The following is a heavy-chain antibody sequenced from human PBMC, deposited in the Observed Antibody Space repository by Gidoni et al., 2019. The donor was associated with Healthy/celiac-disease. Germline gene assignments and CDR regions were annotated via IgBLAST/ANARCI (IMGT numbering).Heavy chain of an antibody. CDR2: ISYDGSNK. CDR1: GFTFSSYA. CDR3: ARDPLTTVTTWNYFDY. D-gene: IGHD4-17*01. V-gene: IGHV3-30-3*01. J-gene: IGHJ4*02. Sequence: QVQLVESGGGVVQPGRSLRLSCAASGFTFSSYAMHWVRQAPGKGLEWVAVISYDGSNKYYADSVKGRFTISRDNSKNTLYLQMNSLRAEDTAVYYCARDPLTTVTTWNYFDYWGQGTLVTVSS.